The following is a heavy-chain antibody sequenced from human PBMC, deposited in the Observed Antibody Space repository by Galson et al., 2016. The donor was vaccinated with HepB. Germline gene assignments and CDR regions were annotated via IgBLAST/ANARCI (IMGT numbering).Heavy chain of an antibody. J-gene: IGHJ4*02. CDR2: IIPIFGTP. Sequence: SVKVSCKASGGPFSSYAMNWVRQAPGQGLEWLGGIIPIFGTPNYSQKFQGRITITADESTSTAYMELSSLRSEDTAVYYCARERREAITMMDIYPFDYWGQGTLVTVSS. CDR1: GGPFSSYA. D-gene: IGHD3-22*01. V-gene: IGHV1-69*13. CDR3: ARERREAITMMDIYPFDY.